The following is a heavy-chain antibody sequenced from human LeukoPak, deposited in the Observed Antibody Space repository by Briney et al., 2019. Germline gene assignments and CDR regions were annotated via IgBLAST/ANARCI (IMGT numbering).Heavy chain of an antibody. CDR2: ISYDGSNK. Sequence: GRSLRLSCAASGFTFSSYGMHWVRQAPGKGPEWVAVISYDGSNKYYADSVKGRFTISRDNSKNTLYLQMNSLRAEDTAVYYCAKGGDQAAFDIWGQGTMVTVSS. CDR1: GFTFSSYG. D-gene: IGHD3-10*01. V-gene: IGHV3-30*18. J-gene: IGHJ3*02. CDR3: AKGGDQAAFDI.